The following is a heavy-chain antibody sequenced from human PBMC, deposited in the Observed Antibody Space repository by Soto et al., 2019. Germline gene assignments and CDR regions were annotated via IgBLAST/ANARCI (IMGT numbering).Heavy chain of an antibody. CDR1: GFTFSTYA. CDR3: ANGYCGGGRCYDLDNWFDS. CDR2: IGDSEGETT. Sequence: EVQLLESGGGLVQPGGSLRLSCAASGFTFSTYAMTWVRQPPGKGPEWVSRIGDSEGETTHYADSVKGRFTISRDNAKNTRYLQMNSLRVEDTAIYYCANGYCGGGRCYDLDNWFDSWGQGTRVTVSS. D-gene: IGHD2-15*01. V-gene: IGHV3-23*01. J-gene: IGHJ5*01.